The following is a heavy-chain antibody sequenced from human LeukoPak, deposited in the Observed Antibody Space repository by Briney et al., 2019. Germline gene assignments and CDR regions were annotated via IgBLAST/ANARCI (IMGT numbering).Heavy chain of an antibody. CDR2: PIPILGIA. V-gene: IGHV1-69*04. D-gene: IGHD2-15*01. Sequence: SVKVSCKASGGTFTSYAISWVRQAPGQGLEWMGRPIPILGIANYAQKFQDRVTITADKSTSTAYMELSSLRSEDTAVYFCARDEVAGYYWGQGTLVTVSS. J-gene: IGHJ4*02. CDR1: GGTFTSYA. CDR3: ARDEVAGYY.